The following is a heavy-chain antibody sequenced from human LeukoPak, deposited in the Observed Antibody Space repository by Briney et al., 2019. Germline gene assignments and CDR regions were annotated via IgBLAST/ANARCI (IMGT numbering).Heavy chain of an antibody. J-gene: IGHJ3*02. CDR1: GFTFSSYW. Sequence: PGGSLRLSCAASGFTFSSYWMHWVRQAPGKGLVWVSYISSSVINIYYADSVKGRFTISRDNAKNSLYLQMNSLRAEDTAVYYCARSVAFDIWGQGTMVTVSS. V-gene: IGHV3-48*04. CDR2: ISSSVINI. CDR3: ARSVAFDI.